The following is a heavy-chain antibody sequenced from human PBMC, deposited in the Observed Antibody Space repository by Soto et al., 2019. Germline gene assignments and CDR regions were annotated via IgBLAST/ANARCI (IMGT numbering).Heavy chain of an antibody. CDR2: IYYSGST. D-gene: IGHD2-15*01. CDR1: GGSISSGGYY. CDR3: ARDRIVVVVAASHWYFDL. Sequence: QVQLQESGPGLVKPSQTLSLTCTVSGGSISSGGYYWSWMRQHPGKGLEWIGYIYYSGSTYYNPSLMSRVTISVDTSKNHFSLKLSSVTAADTAVYYCARDRIVVVVAASHWYFDLWGRGTLVTVSS. V-gene: IGHV4-31*03. J-gene: IGHJ2*01.